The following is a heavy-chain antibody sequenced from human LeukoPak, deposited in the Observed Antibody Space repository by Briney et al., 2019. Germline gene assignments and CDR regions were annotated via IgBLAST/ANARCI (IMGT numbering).Heavy chain of an antibody. J-gene: IGHJ4*02. Sequence: PGGSLRLSCAASGFTFSSYWMYWVRQAPGKGLVWVSRINSDGSTSSYAASVEGRFTISRDNAKNTLNLQMNILRAKDTAVYYCTKDDDSTSYYFDYWGQGTLVTVSS. CDR1: GFTFSSYW. D-gene: IGHD2-2*01. CDR3: TKDDDSTSYYFDY. CDR2: INSDGSTS. V-gene: IGHV3-74*01.